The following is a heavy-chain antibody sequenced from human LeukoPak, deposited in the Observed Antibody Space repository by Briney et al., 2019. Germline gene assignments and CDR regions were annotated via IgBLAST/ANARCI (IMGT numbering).Heavy chain of an antibody. V-gene: IGHV3-13*01. D-gene: IGHD1-26*01. CDR2: IGTTGDT. J-gene: IGHJ3*02. CDR3: ARDRRADYYRNDDCFDI. CDR1: GFTSNNYD. Sequence: SGGSLRLSCVTSGFTSNNYDMHWVRHATGKGLEWVSHIGTTGDTHYPGSVKGRFTISRENARNSLYLQMNSLRAGDTAVYYCARDRRADYYRNDDCFDIWGQGTVVTASS.